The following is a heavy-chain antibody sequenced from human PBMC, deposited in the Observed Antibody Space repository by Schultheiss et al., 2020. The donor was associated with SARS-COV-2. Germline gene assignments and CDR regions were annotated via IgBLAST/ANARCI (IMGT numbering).Heavy chain of an antibody. Sequence: ETLSLTCTVSGGSISSYYWSWIRQPPGKGLEWVSAISGSGGSTYYADSVKGRFTISRDNSKNTLYLQMNSLRAEDTAVYYCAKDPWRGPTTVVTPFDYWGQGTLVTVSS. CDR2: ISGSGGST. CDR3: AKDPWRGPTTVVTPFDY. V-gene: IGHV3-23*01. CDR1: GGSISSYY. J-gene: IGHJ4*02. D-gene: IGHD4-23*01.